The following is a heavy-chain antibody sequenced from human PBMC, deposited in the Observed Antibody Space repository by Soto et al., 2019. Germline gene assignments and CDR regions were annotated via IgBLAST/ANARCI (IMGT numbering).Heavy chain of an antibody. J-gene: IGHJ5*02. CDR2: IYVTGAV. CDR1: GAALNSGNYY. Sequence: PWKTLSLTCSASGAALNSGNYYWSWIRQVPGKGLEWIGHIYVTGAVDYNPSLRDRITISQDTSERQFSLNLRLVTAADTAVYYCARLRIATNNYKWFDPWGQGTLVTVSS. D-gene: IGHD2-21*01. V-gene: IGHV4-31*03. CDR3: ARLRIATNNYKWFDP.